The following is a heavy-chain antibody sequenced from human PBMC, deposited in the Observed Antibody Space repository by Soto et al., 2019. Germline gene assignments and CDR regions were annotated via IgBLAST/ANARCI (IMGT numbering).Heavy chain of an antibody. D-gene: IGHD6-13*01. V-gene: IGHV3-48*02. CDR1: GFTFSSYS. CDR2: ISSSSSTI. J-gene: IGHJ6*02. Sequence: GGSLRLSCAASGFTFSSYSMNWVRQAPGKGLEWVSYISSSSSTIYYADSVKGRFTISRDNAKNSLYLQMNSLRDEDTAVYYCAREAAGNGLDYYYGMDVWGQGTTVTVSS. CDR3: AREAAGNGLDYYYGMDV.